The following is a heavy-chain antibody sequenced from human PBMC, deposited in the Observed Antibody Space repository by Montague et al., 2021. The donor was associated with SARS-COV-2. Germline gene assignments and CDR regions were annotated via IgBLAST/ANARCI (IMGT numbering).Heavy chain of an antibody. CDR2: IYYSGST. J-gene: IGHJ4*02. CDR3: ARHGTTRIAMVVVVIGYFDY. Sequence: SETLSLTCTVSGGSISSSSYYWGWIRQPPGKGLEWIGSIYYSGSTYYNPSLKCRVTISVDTSKNQFSLKLSSVTAADTAVYYCARHGTTRIAMVVVVIGYFDYWGQGTLVTVSS. V-gene: IGHV4-39*01. CDR1: GGSISSSSYY. D-gene: IGHD3-22*01.